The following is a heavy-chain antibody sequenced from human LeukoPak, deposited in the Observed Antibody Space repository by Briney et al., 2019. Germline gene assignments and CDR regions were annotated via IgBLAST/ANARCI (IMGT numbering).Heavy chain of an antibody. CDR3: ARHIGILGKWGFDY. CDR2: IHHSASP. Sequence: TSETLSLTCAVSGASITSNWWSWVRQSPGKGLEWIGEIHHSASPNYSTSLKSRVTLSLDKSQNQFSLKVTSVTAADTAVYYCARHIGILGKWGFDYWGQGTLVTVSS. J-gene: IGHJ4*02. D-gene: IGHD2/OR15-2a*01. V-gene: IGHV4-4*02. CDR1: GASITSNW.